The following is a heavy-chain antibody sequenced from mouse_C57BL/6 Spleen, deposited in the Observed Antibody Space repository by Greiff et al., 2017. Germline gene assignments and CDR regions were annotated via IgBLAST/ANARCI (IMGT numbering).Heavy chain of an antibody. J-gene: IGHJ3*01. CDR2: LSSGSSTI. D-gene: IGHD2-5*01. Sequence: EVKLMESGGGLVKPGGSLKLSCAASGFTFSDYGMHWVRQAPEKGLEWVAYLSSGSSTIYYADTVKGRFTISRDHAKNTLFLQRTSLRSEDTAMYYCARDSNSPFAYWGQGTLVTVTA. CDR1: GFTFSDYG. V-gene: IGHV5-17*01. CDR3: ARDSNSPFAY.